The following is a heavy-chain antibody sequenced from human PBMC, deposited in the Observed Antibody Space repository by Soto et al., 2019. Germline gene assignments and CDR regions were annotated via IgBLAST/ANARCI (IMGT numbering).Heavy chain of an antibody. CDR3: ARDRGCGGDCSNAIGY. CDR2: IYYSGST. D-gene: IGHD2-21*02. CDR1: GGSISSYY. Sequence: QVQLQESGPGLVKPSETLSLTCTVSGGSISSYYWSWIRQPPGKGLEWIGYIYYSGSTNYNPSLKSRVTISVDTSKNRFSLKLSSVTAADTAVYYCARDRGCGGDCSNAIGYWGQGTLVTVSS. V-gene: IGHV4-59*01. J-gene: IGHJ4*02.